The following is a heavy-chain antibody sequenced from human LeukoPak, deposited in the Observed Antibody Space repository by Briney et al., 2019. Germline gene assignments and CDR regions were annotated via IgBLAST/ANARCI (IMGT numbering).Heavy chain of an antibody. CDR2: ISGSGGST. D-gene: IGHD3-22*01. V-gene: IGHV3-23*01. Sequence: GGSLRLSCAASGFTFSSYAMSWVRQAPGKGLEWVSAISGSGGSTYYADSVKGRFTISRDNSKNTLYLQMNSLRAEDTAVYYCAKGEYYYDSSGYCDYWGQGTLVTVSS. CDR3: AKGEYYYDSSGYCDY. J-gene: IGHJ4*02. CDR1: GFTFSSYA.